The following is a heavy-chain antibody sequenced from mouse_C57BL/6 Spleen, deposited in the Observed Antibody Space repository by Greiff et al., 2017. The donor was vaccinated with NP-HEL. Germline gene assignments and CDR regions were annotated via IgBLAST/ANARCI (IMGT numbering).Heavy chain of an antibody. V-gene: IGHV2-2*01. Sequence: QVQLKESGPGLVQPSQSLSITCTVSGFSLTSYGVHWVRQSPGKGLEWLGVIWSGGSTDYNAAFISRLSISKDNSKSQVFFKMNSLQADDTAIYYCARHYYDYDGAWFAYWGQGTLVTVSA. CDR3: ARHYYDYDGAWFAY. J-gene: IGHJ3*01. D-gene: IGHD2-4*01. CDR1: GFSLTSYG. CDR2: IWSGGST.